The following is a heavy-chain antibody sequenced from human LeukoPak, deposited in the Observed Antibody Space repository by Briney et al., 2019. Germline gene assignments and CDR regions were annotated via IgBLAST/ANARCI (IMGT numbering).Heavy chain of an antibody. CDR1: GGSISSYY. CDR2: IYYSGST. J-gene: IGHJ5*02. D-gene: IGHD3-10*01. V-gene: IGHV4-59*01. Sequence: PSETLSLTCTVSGGSISSYYWSWIRQPPGKGPEWIGYIYYSGSTNYNPSLKSRVTISVDTSKNQFSLKLSSVTAADTAVYYCARRPNGDWFDPWGQGTLVTVSS. CDR3: ARRPNGDWFDP.